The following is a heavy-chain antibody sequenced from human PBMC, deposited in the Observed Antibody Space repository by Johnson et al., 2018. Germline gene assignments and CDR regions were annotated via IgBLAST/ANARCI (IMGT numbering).Heavy chain of an antibody. V-gene: IGHV4-34*01. CDR1: GGSFSGYH. CDR2: INHGGST. Sequence: QVQLQQWGAGLLKPSETLSLTCAVHGGSFSGYHWTWIRQPPGKGLEWIGEINHGGSTNYNPSLKSRVTMPVDTSRKQFSLNLTSVTAADTAVYYCARAGSIFGVIFAHYYYYMDVWGKGTTVTVSS. D-gene: IGHD3-3*01. CDR3: ARAGSIFGVIFAHYYYYMDV. J-gene: IGHJ6*03.